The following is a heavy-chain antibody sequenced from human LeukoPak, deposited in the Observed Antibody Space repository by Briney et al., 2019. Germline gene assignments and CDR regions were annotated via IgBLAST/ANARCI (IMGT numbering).Heavy chain of an antibody. CDR3: ALGGAGSYPTPFDY. V-gene: IGHV3-23*01. D-gene: IGHD1-1*01. J-gene: IGHJ4*02. CDR2: ISGSGGST. CDR1: GFTFSSYA. Sequence: GGSLRLSCAASGFTFSSYAMSWVRQAPGKGLEWVSAISGSGGSTYYADSVKGRFTTSRDNSKNTLYLQMNSLRAEDTAVYYCALGGAGSYPTPFDYWGQGTLVTVSS.